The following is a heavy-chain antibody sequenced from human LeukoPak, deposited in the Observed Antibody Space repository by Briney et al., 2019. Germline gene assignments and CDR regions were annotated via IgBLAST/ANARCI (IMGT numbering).Heavy chain of an antibody. CDR1: GYTFTGYY. J-gene: IGHJ2*01. V-gene: IGHV1-2*02. Sequence: GASVKVSCKASGYTFTGYYMHWVRQAPGQGLEWMGWINPSSGDTNYAQQFQGRVTMTRDTSISTAYMELKRLRSDDTAVYYCAKRRESGYSYGDYWYFDLWGRGTLVTVSS. CDR2: INPSSGDT. CDR3: AKRRESGYSYGDYWYFDL. D-gene: IGHD5-18*01.